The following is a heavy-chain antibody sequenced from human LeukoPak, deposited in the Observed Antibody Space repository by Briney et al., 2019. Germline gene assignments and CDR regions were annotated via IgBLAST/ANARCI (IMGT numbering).Heavy chain of an antibody. V-gene: IGHV4-34*01. J-gene: IGHJ4*02. CDR1: GGSFSGYY. CDR2: INHSGST. Sequence: SETLSLTCAVYGGSFSGYYWSWIRQPPGKGLEWIGEINHSGSTNYNPSLKSRVTISVDTSKNQFSLKLSSVTAADTAVYYCARLLRYFDWSRYFDYWGQGTLVTVSS. D-gene: IGHD3-9*01. CDR3: ARLLRYFDWSRYFDY.